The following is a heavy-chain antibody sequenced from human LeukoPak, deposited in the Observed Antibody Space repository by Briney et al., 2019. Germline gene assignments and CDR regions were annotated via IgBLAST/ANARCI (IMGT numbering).Heavy chain of an antibody. Sequence: GGSLRLSCAASGFTFSTYAMSWIRQAPGKGLEWVSAISSGGGNTDYADSVKGRFTISRDNAKNSLYLQMNSLRAEDTAVYYCASVKYSSSWYRTGDYYYMDVWGKGNTVTVSS. D-gene: IGHD6-13*01. CDR2: ISSGGGNT. CDR3: ASVKYSSSWYRTGDYYYMDV. V-gene: IGHV3-23*01. CDR1: GFTFSTYA. J-gene: IGHJ6*03.